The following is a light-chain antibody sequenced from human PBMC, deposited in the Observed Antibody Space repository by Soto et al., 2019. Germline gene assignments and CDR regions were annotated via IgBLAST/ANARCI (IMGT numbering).Light chain of an antibody. CDR3: CSFTTSSTYV. V-gene: IGLV2-14*01. CDR2: DVT. Sequence: QSALTQPASVSGSPGQSITISCTGTSSDVSGYNYVSWYQQYPGKAPKVMIYDVTNRPSGVSNRFSGSRSGNTASLTISGLQAADEADYYCCSFTTSSTYVFGTGTKLTVL. CDR1: SSDVSGYNY. J-gene: IGLJ1*01.